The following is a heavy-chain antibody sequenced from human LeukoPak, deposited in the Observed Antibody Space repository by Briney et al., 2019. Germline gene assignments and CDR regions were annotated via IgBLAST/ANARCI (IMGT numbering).Heavy chain of an antibody. CDR3: ARDSSSSTDY. J-gene: IGHJ4*02. Sequence: GGSLRLSCAASGFTFSSYSMNWVRQAPGKGLEWVSSISSSSSYICYADSAKGRFTISRDNAKNSLYLQMNSLRAEDTAVYYCARDSSSSTDYWGQGTLVTVSS. CDR1: GFTFSSYS. D-gene: IGHD6-6*01. CDR2: ISSSSSYI. V-gene: IGHV3-21*01.